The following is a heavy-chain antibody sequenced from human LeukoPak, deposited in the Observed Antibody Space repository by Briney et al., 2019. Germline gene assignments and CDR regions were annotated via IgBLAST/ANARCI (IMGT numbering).Heavy chain of an antibody. V-gene: IGHV3-48*03. CDR1: GFTLSSFE. D-gene: IGHD4-23*01. J-gene: IGHJ3*01. CDR3: AREGYRGNSDAFDL. CDR2: MSSSGGTI. Sequence: HPGGSLRLSCAASGFTLSSFEMNWVRQAPGKGLEWVSYMSSSGGTIYYIESVKGRFTISRDNAKNSLYLQMNSLRVEDTALYYCAREGYRGNSDAFDLWGQGTMVTVSS.